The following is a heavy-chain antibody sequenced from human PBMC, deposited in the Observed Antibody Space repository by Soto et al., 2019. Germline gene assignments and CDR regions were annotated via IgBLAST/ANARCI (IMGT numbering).Heavy chain of an antibody. D-gene: IGHD2-2*02. CDR1: GYTFDDYG. V-gene: IGHV1-18*01. Sequence: QVQLVQSGVEVKKPGASVMVSCKASGYTFDDYGIAWVRQAPGQGLEWVGWISTYNGQTKYAQRFQGRATVTTDTSTSTAYMELRSLGSDDTATYYCAREFEGYSPTWPFDQWGQGTLVTVSS. CDR3: AREFEGYSPTWPFDQ. J-gene: IGHJ4*02. CDR2: ISTYNGQT.